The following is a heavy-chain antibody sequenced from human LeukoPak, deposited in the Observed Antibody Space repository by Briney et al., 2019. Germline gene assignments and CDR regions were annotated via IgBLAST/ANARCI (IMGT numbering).Heavy chain of an antibody. J-gene: IGHJ4*02. Sequence: GRSLRLSCAASGFTFSSYAIHWVRQAPGKGLEWVAVISYDGSNKYYADSVKGRFTISRDNSKNTLYLQMNSLRAEDTAVYYCARDYRYCSSTSCYTVNYFDYWGQGTLVTVSS. D-gene: IGHD2-2*02. CDR3: ARDYRYCSSTSCYTVNYFDY. CDR1: GFTFSSYA. V-gene: IGHV3-30*04. CDR2: ISYDGSNK.